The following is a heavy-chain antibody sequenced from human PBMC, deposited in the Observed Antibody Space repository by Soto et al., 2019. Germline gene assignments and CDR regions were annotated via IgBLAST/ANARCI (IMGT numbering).Heavy chain of an antibody. CDR2: LWFDGSNK. CDR1: GFTFSTYG. V-gene: IGHV3-33*01. Sequence: QVQLVESGGGVVQPGRSLRLSCAASGFTFSTYGMHWVRQAPGKGLEWVAVLWFDGSNKYYADSVKGRFTISRDNSKNTLYLQVCRLGAEDTGVYYCARGRGYRGYDCPRYNYGMDVWGRGTTVTVSS. CDR3: ARGRGYRGYDCPRYNYGMDV. D-gene: IGHD5-12*01. J-gene: IGHJ6*02.